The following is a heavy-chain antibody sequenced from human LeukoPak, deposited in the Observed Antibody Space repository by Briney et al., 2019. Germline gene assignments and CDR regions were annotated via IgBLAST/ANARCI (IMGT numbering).Heavy chain of an antibody. Sequence: SETLSLTCTVSGGSISSSSYYWSWIRQPPGKGLEWIGYIYYSGSTNYNPSLKSRVTISADTSKNQFSLKLSSVTAADTAVYYCARVYYSNSYDYWYFDLWGRGTLVTVSS. CDR1: GGSISSSSYY. CDR3: ARVYYSNSYDYWYFDL. CDR2: IYYSGST. J-gene: IGHJ2*01. D-gene: IGHD6-13*01. V-gene: IGHV4-61*01.